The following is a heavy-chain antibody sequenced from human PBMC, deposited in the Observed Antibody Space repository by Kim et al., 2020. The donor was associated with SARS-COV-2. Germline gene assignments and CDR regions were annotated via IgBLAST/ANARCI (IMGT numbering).Heavy chain of an antibody. J-gene: IGHJ4*02. CDR2: INPANGHT. CDR1: GYSFSTNS. V-gene: IGHV1-3*01. Sequence: ASVKVSCKTSGYSFSTNSIHWVRQAPGQTPEWVAWINPANGHTKNSRKFQGRLSITTDTSASTVYMELSSLTSEDTAVYYCARDQEYTSGWYGVFDYWGQGTRVTVSS. CDR3: ARDQEYTSGWYGVFDY. D-gene: IGHD6-19*01.